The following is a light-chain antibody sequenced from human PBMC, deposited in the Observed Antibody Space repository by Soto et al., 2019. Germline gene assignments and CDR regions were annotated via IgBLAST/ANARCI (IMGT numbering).Light chain of an antibody. V-gene: IGLV1-40*01. Sequence: QSVLTQPPSVSGAPGQRVTISCTGSSSNIGAGYHVHWYQQLPGTAPKLLIYGNSNRPSGVPDRFSGSKSGTSASLAITGLQAEDEADYYCQSYDSSLSGSVFGGGTKVIVL. CDR2: GNS. J-gene: IGLJ3*02. CDR3: QSYDSSLSGSV. CDR1: SSNIGAGYH.